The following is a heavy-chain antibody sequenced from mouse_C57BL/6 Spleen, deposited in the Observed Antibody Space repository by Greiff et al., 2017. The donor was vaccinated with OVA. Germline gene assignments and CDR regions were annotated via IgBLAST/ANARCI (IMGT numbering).Heavy chain of an antibody. V-gene: IGHV14-2*01. CDR1: GFNIKDYY. Sequence: EVQLQQSGAELVKPGASVKLSCTASGFNIKDYYMHWVKQRTEQGLEWIGRIDPEDGETKYATKFQGKTTITADTSSNTAYLQLSSLTSEDTAVYYCASSSGYPPMDYWGQGTSVTVSS. D-gene: IGHD3-2*02. CDR3: ASSSGYPPMDY. J-gene: IGHJ4*01. CDR2: IDPEDGET.